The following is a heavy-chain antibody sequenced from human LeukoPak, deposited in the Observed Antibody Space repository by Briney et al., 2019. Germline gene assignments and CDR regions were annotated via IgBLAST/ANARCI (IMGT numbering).Heavy chain of an antibody. V-gene: IGHV4-59*01. CDR1: GGSISSYY. D-gene: IGHD2-2*02. Sequence: SETLSLTCTVSGGSISSYYWSWIRQPPGKGLEWIGYIYYSGSTNYNPSLKSRVTISVDTSKNQFSLKLSSVTAADTAVYYCARTGYCSSTSCYTASRPYYYYYMDVWGKGTTVTVSS. CDR2: IYYSGST. J-gene: IGHJ6*03. CDR3: ARTGYCSSTSCYTASRPYYYYYMDV.